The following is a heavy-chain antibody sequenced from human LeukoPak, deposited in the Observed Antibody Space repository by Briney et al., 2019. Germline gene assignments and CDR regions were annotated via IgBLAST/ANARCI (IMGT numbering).Heavy chain of an antibody. J-gene: IGHJ6*03. CDR1: GGTFISYA. Sequence: ASVKVSCKASGGTFISYAISWVRQAPGQGLEWMGRIIPIFGTANYAQKFQGRVTITADESTSTAYMELSSLRSEDTAVYYCARDPTRITIFGVVPQYMDVWGKGTTVTVSS. D-gene: IGHD3-3*01. CDR3: ARDPTRITIFGVVPQYMDV. V-gene: IGHV1-69*15. CDR2: IIPIFGTA.